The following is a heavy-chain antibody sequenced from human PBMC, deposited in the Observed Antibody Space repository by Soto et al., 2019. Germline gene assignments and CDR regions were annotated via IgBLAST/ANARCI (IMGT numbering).Heavy chain of an antibody. CDR1: GYTFTSYA. Sequence: ASVKISCKASGYTFTSYAMHWVRQAPGQRLEWMGCINAGNGNTKYSQKFQGRVTITRDTSASTAYMELSSLRSEDTAVYYCAAVSKHYYYGMDVWGQGTTVTVSS. V-gene: IGHV1-3*01. D-gene: IGHD3-3*02. CDR2: INAGNGNT. J-gene: IGHJ6*02. CDR3: AAVSKHYYYGMDV.